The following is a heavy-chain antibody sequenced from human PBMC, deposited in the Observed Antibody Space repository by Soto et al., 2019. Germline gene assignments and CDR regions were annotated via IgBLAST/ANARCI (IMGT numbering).Heavy chain of an antibody. Sequence: SGGSLRLSCAASGFTFSSYTMTWVRQAPGKGLEWVSGISVGATRTYYADSVKGRFSISRDDSKNTLSLQMNSLRGDDTAVYYCAKAGGYMYDAFDIWGQGTMVTVSS. D-gene: IGHD3-10*01. CDR2: ISVGATRT. CDR1: GFTFSSYT. V-gene: IGHV3-23*01. CDR3: AKAGGYMYDAFDI. J-gene: IGHJ3*02.